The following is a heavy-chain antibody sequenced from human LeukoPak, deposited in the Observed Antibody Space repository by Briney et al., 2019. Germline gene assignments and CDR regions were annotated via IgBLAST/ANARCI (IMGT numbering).Heavy chain of an antibody. V-gene: IGHV3-48*02. CDR3: ASMLTGSFDS. CDR1: GFTFSSYS. J-gene: IGHJ4*02. CDR2: ISLSSSTI. D-gene: IGHD7-27*01. Sequence: GGSLRLSCAASGFTFSSYSMNWVRQAPGKGLEWVSYISLSSSTIYYADSVKGRFTITRDNAKNSLYLQMNSLRDEDTAVYYCASMLTGSFDSWGQGTLVSVSS.